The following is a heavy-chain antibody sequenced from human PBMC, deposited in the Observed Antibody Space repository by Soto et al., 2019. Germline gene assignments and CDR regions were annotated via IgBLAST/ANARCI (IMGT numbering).Heavy chain of an antibody. J-gene: IGHJ5*02. CDR3: AREDSSRRLSWFDP. Sequence: ASVKVSCKASGYTFPRSGISWVRQAPGQGLEWMGWISASNGHTTYAQKLQGRVTMTIDTNRSTAYMEVRSLIIDDTVVYSCAREDSSRRLSWFDPWGQETLVTVST. V-gene: IGHV1-18*01. CDR2: ISASNGHT. D-gene: IGHD6-19*01. CDR1: GYTFPRSG.